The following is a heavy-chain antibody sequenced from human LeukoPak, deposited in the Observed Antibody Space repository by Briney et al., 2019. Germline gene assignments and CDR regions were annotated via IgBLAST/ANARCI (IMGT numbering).Heavy chain of an antibody. J-gene: IGHJ6*03. D-gene: IGHD1-26*01. CDR1: GGSISRYY. CDR3: ARIRGWERSRYYYYYYMDV. CDR2: IYYSGST. V-gene: IGHV4-59*01. Sequence: SETLSLTCTVSGGSISRYYWSWIRQPPGKGLEWIGYIYYSGSTSYNPSLKSRVTISLDTSKNQFSLKLTSVTAADTAVYYCARIRGWERSRYYYYYYMDVWGKGTTVTVSS.